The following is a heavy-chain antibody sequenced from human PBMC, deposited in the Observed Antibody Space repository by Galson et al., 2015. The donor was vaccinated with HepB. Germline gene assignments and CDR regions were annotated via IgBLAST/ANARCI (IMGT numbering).Heavy chain of an antibody. D-gene: IGHD5-12*01. CDR3: TRVRHLARGMDV. CDR1: GDSVSTNIVA. J-gene: IGHJ6*02. Sequence: CAISGDSVSTNIVAWNWIRQSPSRGLEWLGRTYYRSKWYNAYAVSVQSRITINPVTSRNQFSLQLNSVTPEDTGVYYCTRVRHLARGMDVWGQGTTVTVSS. CDR2: TYYRSKWYN. V-gene: IGHV6-1*01.